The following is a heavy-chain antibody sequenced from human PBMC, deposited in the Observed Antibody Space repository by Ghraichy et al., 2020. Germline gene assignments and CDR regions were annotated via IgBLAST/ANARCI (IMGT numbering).Heavy chain of an antibody. V-gene: IGHV1-18*04. Sequence: ASVKVSCKASGYTFTSYGISWVRQAPGQGLEWMGWISAYNGNTNYAQKLQGRVTMTTDTSTSTAYMELRSLRSDDTAVYYCARETLGDLNWGLVDYWGQGTLVTVSS. J-gene: IGHJ4*02. CDR2: ISAYNGNT. CDR1: GYTFTSYG. D-gene: IGHD7-27*01. CDR3: ARETLGDLNWGLVDY.